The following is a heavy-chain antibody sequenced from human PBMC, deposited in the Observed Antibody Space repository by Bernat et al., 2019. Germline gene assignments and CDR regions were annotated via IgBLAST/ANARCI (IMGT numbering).Heavy chain of an antibody. CDR2: IYHSGST. J-gene: IGHJ5*02. CDR3: ARDQGSSWYKKYNWFDH. V-gene: IGHV4-38-2*02. Sequence: QVQLQESGPGLVKPSETLSLTCAVSGYSISSGYYWGWIRQPPGKGLEWIGSIYHSGSTYYNPSLKSRVTISVDTSKNQLSLKLSSVNAADTAVYYGARDQGSSWYKKYNWFDHWGQGTLVTVSS. D-gene: IGHD6-13*01. CDR1: GYSISSGYY.